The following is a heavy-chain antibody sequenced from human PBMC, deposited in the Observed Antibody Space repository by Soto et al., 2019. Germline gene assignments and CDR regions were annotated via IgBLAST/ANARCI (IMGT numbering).Heavy chain of an antibody. Sequence: GESLKISCKGSGYSSTCYWISWVRQMPGKGLEWMGRIDPSDSYTNYSPSFQGHVTISADKSISTAYLQWSSLKASDTAMYYCARWKDSSGWNVLEYWGQGTLVTVSS. J-gene: IGHJ4*02. CDR2: IDPSDSYT. V-gene: IGHV5-10-1*01. D-gene: IGHD6-19*01. CDR3: ARWKDSSGWNVLEY. CDR1: GYSSTCYW.